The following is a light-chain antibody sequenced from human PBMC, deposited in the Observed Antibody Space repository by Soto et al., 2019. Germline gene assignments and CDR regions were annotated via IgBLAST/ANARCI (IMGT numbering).Light chain of an antibody. CDR1: QSVFSN. CDR3: QQYNNWPPWT. J-gene: IGKJ1*01. V-gene: IGKV3-15*01. CDR2: GAS. Sequence: EIVMTQSPATLSVSPGERATLSCRASQSVFSNLAWYQQKPGQAPRLLIYGASTRATGIPARFSGSGSGTEFNLTISSLQSEDFAVYYCQQYNNWPPWTFGQGTKVEIK.